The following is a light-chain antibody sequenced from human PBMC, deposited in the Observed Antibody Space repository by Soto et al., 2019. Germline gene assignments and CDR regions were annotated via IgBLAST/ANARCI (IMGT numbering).Light chain of an antibody. J-gene: IGKJ3*01. CDR3: QHNNNWQPEGT. CDR2: SAS. CDR1: QSIGPN. V-gene: IGKV3-15*01. Sequence: EVVVTQSPATLSVSPGESVTLSCRASQSIGPNLAWYQHTPGQAPRLLMYSASPRATGIPARFSGSGSGTQFTLTISSLQSEDFRIYYCQHNNNWQPEGTFGPGTRVDVK.